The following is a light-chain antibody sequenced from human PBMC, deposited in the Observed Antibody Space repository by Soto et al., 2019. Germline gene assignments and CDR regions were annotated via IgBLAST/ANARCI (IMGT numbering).Light chain of an antibody. CDR3: QHYVERSPIT. J-gene: IGKJ5*01. CDR2: GTS. V-gene: IGKV3D-15*01. CDR1: QSVITN. Sequence: EIVMTRSPATLSVSPGERATLSCRASQSVITNLAWYQKKPGQAPRLVXYGTSSRATGIPDRFSGSGSGTDFTLTISSLDTEDFAVYYCQHYVERSPITFGQGTRLEIK.